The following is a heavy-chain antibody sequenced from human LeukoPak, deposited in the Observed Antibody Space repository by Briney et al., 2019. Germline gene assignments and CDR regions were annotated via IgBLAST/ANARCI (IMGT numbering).Heavy chain of an antibody. CDR3: ARENPSGYYNRPIDY. D-gene: IGHD3-22*01. Sequence: SETLPLTCTVSGASISSYYWSWIRQPPGKGLEWIGDIYYSGSIKYNPSLKSRVTMSVDTSKNQFSLKLSSVTAADTAIYYCARENPSGYYNRPIDYWGQGTLVTVSS. CDR1: GASISSYY. V-gene: IGHV4-59*01. J-gene: IGHJ4*02. CDR2: IYYSGSI.